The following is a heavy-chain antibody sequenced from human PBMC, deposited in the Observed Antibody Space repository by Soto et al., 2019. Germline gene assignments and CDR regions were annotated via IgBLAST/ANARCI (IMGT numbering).Heavy chain of an antibody. CDR3: ARAMYYDSSGYPLDY. V-gene: IGHV3-74*01. J-gene: IGHJ4*02. CDR1: GFTFSSYW. CDR2: INSDGSST. D-gene: IGHD3-22*01. Sequence: GGSLRLSCAASGFTFSSYWMHWVRQAPGKGLVWVSRINSDGSSTSYADSVKGRFTISRDNAKNTLYLQMNSLRAEDTAVYYCARAMYYDSSGYPLDYWGQGTLVTVSS.